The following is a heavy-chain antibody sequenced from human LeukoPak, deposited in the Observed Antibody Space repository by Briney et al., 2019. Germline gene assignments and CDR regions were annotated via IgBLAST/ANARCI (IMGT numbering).Heavy chain of an antibody. V-gene: IGHV4-38-2*02. CDR2: IYHSGST. D-gene: IGHD3-22*01. Sequence: SETLSLTCTVSGYSISSGYYWGWIRPPPGKGLEWIGSIYHSGSTYYNPSLKSRVTISVDTSKNQFSLKLSSVTAADTAVYYCARVYYDSSGPLDYWGQGTLVTVSS. CDR1: GYSISSGYY. J-gene: IGHJ4*02. CDR3: ARVYYDSSGPLDY.